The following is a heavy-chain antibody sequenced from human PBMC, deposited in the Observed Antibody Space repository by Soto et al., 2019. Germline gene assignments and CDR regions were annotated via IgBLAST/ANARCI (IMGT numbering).Heavy chain of an antibody. CDR1: GYTFIHYG. CDR3: VRDHHDIRTAQTDSTDD. D-gene: IGHD2-21*02. Sequence: ASVKVSCKASGYTFIHYGVNWVRQAPGQGLEWMGSITIYNGNANYAKKFQDRLTLTTDTSTNTAYMELRNLRSDDTAVYYCVRDHHDIRTAQTDSTDDWGRGSLVTVSS. V-gene: IGHV1-18*01. J-gene: IGHJ4*02. CDR2: ITIYNGNA.